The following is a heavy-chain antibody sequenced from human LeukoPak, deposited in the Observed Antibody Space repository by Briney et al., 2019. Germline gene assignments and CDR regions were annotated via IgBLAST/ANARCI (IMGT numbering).Heavy chain of an antibody. Sequence: ASVKVSCKVSGYSLTELSIHWVRQAPGTGLEWMGGFDPESGETIYAEQFEARVTMTEDTSTDTAYMELSSLRSEDTALYFCARDERSIQFNFWGQGTLVTVSS. D-gene: IGHD5-24*01. CDR3: ARDERSIQFNF. J-gene: IGHJ4*02. V-gene: IGHV1-24*01. CDR1: GYSLTELS. CDR2: FDPESGET.